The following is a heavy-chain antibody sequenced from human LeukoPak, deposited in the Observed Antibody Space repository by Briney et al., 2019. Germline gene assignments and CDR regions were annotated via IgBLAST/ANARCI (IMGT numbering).Heavy chain of an antibody. CDR2: ISYDGSNK. D-gene: IGHD6-19*01. V-gene: IGHV3-30*18. CDR1: GSTFSSYG. Sequence: GGSLRLSCAASGSTFSSYGMHWVRQAPGKGLEWVAVISYDGSNKYYADSVKGRFTISRDNSKNTLYLQMNSLRAEDTAVYYCAKDRNGWYGVDWFDPWGQGTLVTVSS. CDR3: AKDRNGWYGVDWFDP. J-gene: IGHJ5*02.